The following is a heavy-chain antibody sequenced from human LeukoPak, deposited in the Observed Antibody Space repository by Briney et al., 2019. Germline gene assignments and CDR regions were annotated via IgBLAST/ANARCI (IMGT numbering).Heavy chain of an antibody. D-gene: IGHD2-15*01. CDR3: ARDSHGGFDI. J-gene: IGHJ3*02. CDR2: INWNGGNT. CDR1: GFSFDHYA. V-gene: IGHV3-20*04. Sequence: GGSLRLSCAASGFSFDHYAMSWVRQAPWKGLEWVSNINWNGGNTDYADSVKGRFTISRDNAKNSLYVQMNSLRAEDTAFYYCARDSHGGFDIWGQGTLVTVSS.